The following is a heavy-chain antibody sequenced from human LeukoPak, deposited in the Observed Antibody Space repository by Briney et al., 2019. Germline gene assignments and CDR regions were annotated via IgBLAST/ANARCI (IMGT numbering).Heavy chain of an antibody. CDR3: AKGSSWTYNWFDP. D-gene: IGHD6-13*01. Sequence: GGSLRLSCAASGFTFSSYAMSWVRQAPGKGLEWVSAISAGGGSTYFADSVKGRFTISRDNSKNTLFLQMNSLRAEDTAVYYCAKGSSWTYNWFDPWGQGTLVTVSS. J-gene: IGHJ5*02. V-gene: IGHV3-23*01. CDR1: GFTFSSYA. CDR2: ISAGGGST.